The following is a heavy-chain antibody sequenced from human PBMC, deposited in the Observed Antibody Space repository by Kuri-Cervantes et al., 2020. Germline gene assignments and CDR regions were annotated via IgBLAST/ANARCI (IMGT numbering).Heavy chain of an antibody. CDR3: ARDESRSVYYGMDV. D-gene: IGHD5/OR15-5a*01. V-gene: IGHV3-30-3*01. Sequence: LSLTCAASGFTFSSYAMHWVRQAPGKGLEWVAVISYDGSNKYYADSVKGRFTISRDNSKNTLYLQMNSLRAEDTAVYYCARDESRSVYYGMDVWGQGTTVTVSS. J-gene: IGHJ6*02. CDR1: GFTFSSYA. CDR2: ISYDGSNK.